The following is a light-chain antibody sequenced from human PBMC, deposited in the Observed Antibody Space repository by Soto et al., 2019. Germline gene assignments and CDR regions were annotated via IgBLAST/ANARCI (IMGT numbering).Light chain of an antibody. CDR2: DVT. CDR1: STDVGDFNY. J-gene: IGLJ2*01. Sequence: QSALTQPASVSGSPGRSVTISCTGTSTDVGDFNYVSWYQHLPGRAPKLIIYDVTNRPSGISYRFSASKSGRTASLTISGLQAQDEADYYCSSYSSSTTHVVVGGGTKLTV. V-gene: IGLV2-14*03. CDR3: SSYSSSTTHVV.